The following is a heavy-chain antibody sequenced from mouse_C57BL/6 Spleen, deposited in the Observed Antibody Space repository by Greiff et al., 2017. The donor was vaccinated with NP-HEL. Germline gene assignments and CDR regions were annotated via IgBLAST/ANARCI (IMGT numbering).Heavy chain of an antibody. CDR3: ARRGVVNAMDY. Sequence: EVKLVESGGGLVKPGGSLKLSCAASGFTFSSYTMSWVRQTPEKRLEWVATISGGGGNTYYPDSVKGRFTISRDNAKNTLYLQNGSLRSEDTALYYCARRGVVNAMDYWGQGTSVTVSS. J-gene: IGHJ4*01. CDR1: GFTFSSYT. D-gene: IGHD1-1*01. CDR2: ISGGGGNT. V-gene: IGHV5-9*01.